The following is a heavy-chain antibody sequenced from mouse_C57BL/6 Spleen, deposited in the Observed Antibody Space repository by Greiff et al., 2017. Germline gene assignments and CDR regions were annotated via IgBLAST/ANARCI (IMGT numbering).Heavy chain of an antibody. Sequence: QVQLQQPGAELVMPGASVKLSCKASGYTFTSYWMHWVKQRPGQGLEWIGEIDPSDSYTNYNQKLKGKSTLTVDKSSSTAYMQLSSLTSEDSAVYYCARGEIYYDYDEDAMDYWGQGTSVTVSS. J-gene: IGHJ4*01. CDR3: ARGEIYYDYDEDAMDY. CDR1: GYTFTSYW. CDR2: IDPSDSYT. D-gene: IGHD2-4*01. V-gene: IGHV1-69*01.